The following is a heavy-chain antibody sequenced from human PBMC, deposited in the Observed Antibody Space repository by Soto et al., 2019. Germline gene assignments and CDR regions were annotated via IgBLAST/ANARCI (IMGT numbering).Heavy chain of an antibody. CDR3: ARHGFGEPLDP. Sequence: PSETLSLTCTVSGGSISSYYWSWIRQPPGKGLEWIGYIYYSGSTNYNPSLKSRVTISVDTSKNQFSLKLSSVTAADTAVYYCARHGFGEPLDPWGQGTLVTVSS. J-gene: IGHJ5*02. CDR2: IYYSGST. V-gene: IGHV4-59*08. CDR1: GGSISSYY. D-gene: IGHD3-10*01.